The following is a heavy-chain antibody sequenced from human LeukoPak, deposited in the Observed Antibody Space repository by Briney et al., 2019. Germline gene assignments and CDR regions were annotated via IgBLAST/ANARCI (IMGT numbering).Heavy chain of an antibody. CDR1: GGSFSGYY. J-gene: IGHJ4*02. Sequence: SETLSLTCAVYGGSFSGYYWSWIRQPPGKGLEWIGEINHSGSTNYNPSLKRRVTISVDTSKNQFSLKLSSVTAADTAVYYCARERDDYVWGSYRSSFDYWGQGTLVTVSS. CDR2: INHSGST. CDR3: ARERDDYVWGSYRSSFDY. D-gene: IGHD3-16*02. V-gene: IGHV4-34*01.